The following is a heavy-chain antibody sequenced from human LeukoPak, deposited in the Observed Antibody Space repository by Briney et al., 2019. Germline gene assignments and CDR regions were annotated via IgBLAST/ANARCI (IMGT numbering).Heavy chain of an antibody. D-gene: IGHD3-10*01. Sequence: GGSLRLSCAASGFTFSNARMSWVRQAPGKGLEWVGRIKSKTDGGTTDYAAPVKGRFTISRDDSKNTLYLQMNSLKTEDTAVYYCTTAGTYYYGSGSSLESFDYWGQGTLVTVSS. V-gene: IGHV3-15*01. CDR2: IKSKTDGGTT. CDR3: TTAGTYYYGSGSSLESFDY. CDR1: GFTFSNAR. J-gene: IGHJ4*02.